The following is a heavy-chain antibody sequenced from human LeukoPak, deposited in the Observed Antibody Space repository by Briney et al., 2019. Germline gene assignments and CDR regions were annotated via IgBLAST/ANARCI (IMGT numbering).Heavy chain of an antibody. CDR1: GYSISSGYY. J-gene: IGHJ4*02. CDR2: IYHSGST. D-gene: IGHD3-10*01. V-gene: IGHV4-38-2*02. CDR3: ARDLWFGEKTLDY. Sequence: PSETLSLTCTVSGYSISSGYYWGRTRRHPGKGLEGIGTIYHSGSTYYNPSLKSPVTISVDTSKNKFSLKLSSVTAADTAVYYCARDLWFGEKTLDYWGQGTLVTASS.